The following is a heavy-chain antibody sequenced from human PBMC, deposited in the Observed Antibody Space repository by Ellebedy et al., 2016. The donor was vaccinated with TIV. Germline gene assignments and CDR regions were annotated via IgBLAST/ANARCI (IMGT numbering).Heavy chain of an antibody. V-gene: IGHV3-48*02. CDR3: AREPMVRGVIRRGYAMDV. CDR1: GFTFSSYS. Sequence: GESLKISXAASGFTFSSYSMNWVRQAPGKGLEWVSYISSSSSTIYYADSVKGRFTISRDNAKNSLYLQMNSLRDEDTAVYYCAREPMVRGVIRRGYAMDVWGQGTTVTVSS. J-gene: IGHJ6*02. CDR2: ISSSSSTI. D-gene: IGHD3-10*01.